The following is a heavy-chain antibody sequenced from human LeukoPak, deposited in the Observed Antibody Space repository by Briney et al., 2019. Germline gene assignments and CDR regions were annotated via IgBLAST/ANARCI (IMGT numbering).Heavy chain of an antibody. D-gene: IGHD6-6*01. V-gene: IGHV3-23*01. Sequence: GGSLRLSCAASGFTFSSYAMSWVRQAPGKGLGWVSAISGSGDSTYYADSVKGRFTISRDNPKNTLYLQLNSLRGEDTAVYYCAIASFGIGARYWGQGTLVTVSS. CDR2: ISGSGDST. CDR1: GFTFSSYA. J-gene: IGHJ4*02. CDR3: AIASFGIGARY.